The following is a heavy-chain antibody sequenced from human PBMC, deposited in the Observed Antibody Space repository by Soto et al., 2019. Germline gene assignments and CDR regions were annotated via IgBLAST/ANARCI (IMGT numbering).Heavy chain of an antibody. CDR2: IYYSGST. D-gene: IGHD2-2*01. CDR3: ACYLPCCSSTSCYFSQNWFGP. CDR1: GGSISSYY. V-gene: IGHV4-59*08. Sequence: SETLSLTCTVSGGSISSYYWSWIRQPPGKGLEWIGYIYYSGSTNYNPSLKSRVTISVDTSKNQFSLKLSSVTAADTAVYYCACYLPCCSSTSCYFSQNWFGPWGQGTLVTVSS. J-gene: IGHJ5*02.